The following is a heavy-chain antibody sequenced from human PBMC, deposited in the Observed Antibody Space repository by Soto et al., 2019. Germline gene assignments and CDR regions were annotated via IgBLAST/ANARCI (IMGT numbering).Heavy chain of an antibody. Sequence: QVQLVESGGGVVQPGRSLRLSCAASGFTFSSFVMHWVRQAPGKGLEWVAVISYDESNKYNADSVKGRFTISRDNSKNTLYLQMNSLRAEDTAVYYCARHPGYSSAWGQGTLVTVSS. CDR3: ARHPGYSSA. D-gene: IGHD6-19*01. V-gene: IGHV3-30-3*01. CDR2: ISYDESNK. CDR1: GFTFSSFV. J-gene: IGHJ5*02.